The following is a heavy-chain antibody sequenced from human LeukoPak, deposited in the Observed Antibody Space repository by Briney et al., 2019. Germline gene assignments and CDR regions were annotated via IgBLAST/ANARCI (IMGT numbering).Heavy chain of an antibody. V-gene: IGHV3-23*01. Sequence: PGGSLRLSCAASGFTSDIFAMAWVREAPGEGVEWVSAITGSATRTYYADSFTDRFTISRDDSKTTHFLQMDTLRAEDTALYYCAKVSSRITISGRLDYWGRGALVTVS. CDR2: ITGSATRT. D-gene: IGHD3-3*01. J-gene: IGHJ4*02. CDR3: AKVSSRITISGRLDY. CDR1: GFTSDIFA.